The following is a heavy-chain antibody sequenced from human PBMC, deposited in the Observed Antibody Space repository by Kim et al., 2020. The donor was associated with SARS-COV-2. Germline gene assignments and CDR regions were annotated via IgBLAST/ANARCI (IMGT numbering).Heavy chain of an antibody. CDR2: ISGSGGNT. CDR1: GFTFSNYA. V-gene: IGHV3-23*01. J-gene: IGHJ4*02. CDR3: ASIRLIVGASPSGFDY. D-gene: IGHD1-26*01. Sequence: GGSLRLSCAASGFTFSNYAMSWVRQAPGKGLEWVSGISGSGGNTYHADSVKGRFTISRDNSKNTLYLQMTSLRAEDTALYYCASIRLIVGASPSGFDYWGQGTLVTVSS.